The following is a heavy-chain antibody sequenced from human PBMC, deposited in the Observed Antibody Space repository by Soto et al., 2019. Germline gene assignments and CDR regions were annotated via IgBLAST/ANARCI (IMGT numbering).Heavy chain of an antibody. CDR1: GGSIGSGDYY. Sequence: TSVTLTLTCTVSGGSIGSGDYYWSWIRQPPGRGLEWIGYIYYSGSTYYNPSLKSRVTISVDTSKNQFSLKLSSVTAADTAVYYCASTSCYVLILDYWGQGTLVTVSS. J-gene: IGHJ4*02. CDR2: IYYSGST. CDR3: ASTSCYVLILDY. V-gene: IGHV4-30-4*01. D-gene: IGHD2-2*01.